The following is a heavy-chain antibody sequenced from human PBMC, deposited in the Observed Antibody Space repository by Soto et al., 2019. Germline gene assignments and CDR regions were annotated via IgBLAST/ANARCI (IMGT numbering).Heavy chain of an antibody. J-gene: IGHJ4*02. V-gene: IGHV4-59*01. D-gene: IGHD4-17*01. Sequence: SETLSLTCTVSGASFISSYWSWIRQPPGKGLEWIGYIYYSGSTNYNPSLKSRVTISVDTSKNQFSLKLSSVTAADTAVYYRARGLRYFDYWGQGTLVTVSS. CDR2: IYYSGST. CDR3: ARGLRYFDY. CDR1: GASFISSY.